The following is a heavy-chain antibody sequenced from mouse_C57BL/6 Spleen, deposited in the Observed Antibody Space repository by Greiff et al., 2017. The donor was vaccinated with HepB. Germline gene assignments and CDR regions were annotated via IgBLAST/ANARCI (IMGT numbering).Heavy chain of an antibody. J-gene: IGHJ3*01. Sequence: VQLKESGGGLVKPGGSLKLSCAASGFTFSDYGMHWVRQAPEKGLEWVAYISSGSSTIYYADTVKGRFTISRDNAKNTLFLQMTSLRSEDTAMYYCARDYGSSLGFAYWGQGTLVTVSA. CDR1: GFTFSDYG. CDR3: ARDYGSSLGFAY. V-gene: IGHV5-17*01. CDR2: ISSGSSTI. D-gene: IGHD1-1*01.